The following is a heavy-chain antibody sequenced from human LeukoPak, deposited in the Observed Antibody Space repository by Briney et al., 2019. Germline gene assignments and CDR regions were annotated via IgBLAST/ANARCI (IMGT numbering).Heavy chain of an antibody. V-gene: IGHV3-7*05. J-gene: IGHJ4*02. Sequence: GGSLRLSCAGSGFTFSNHQMNWVRRAPGKGLEWVAKIKQDGGEKHYVDSVKGRFTISRDNAKNSLYLQMNSLRAEDTAMYYCARWNYDSGSWVLDYWGQGTLVTVSS. CDR2: IKQDGGEK. D-gene: IGHD3-10*01. CDR3: ARWNYDSGSWVLDY. CDR1: GFTFSNHQ.